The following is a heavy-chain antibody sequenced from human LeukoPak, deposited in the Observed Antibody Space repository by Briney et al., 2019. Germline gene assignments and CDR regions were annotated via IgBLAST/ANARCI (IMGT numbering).Heavy chain of an antibody. V-gene: IGHV1-18*01. J-gene: IGHJ4*02. CDR2: ISAYNGNT. Sequence: PGGSLRLSCAASGFTFTSYGISWVRQAPGQGLEWMGWISAYNGNTNYAQKLQGRVTMTTDTSTSTAYMELRSLRSDDTAVYYCARDGGSSDPYWGQGTLVTVSS. CDR3: ARDGGSSDPY. D-gene: IGHD2-15*01. CDR1: GFTFTSYG.